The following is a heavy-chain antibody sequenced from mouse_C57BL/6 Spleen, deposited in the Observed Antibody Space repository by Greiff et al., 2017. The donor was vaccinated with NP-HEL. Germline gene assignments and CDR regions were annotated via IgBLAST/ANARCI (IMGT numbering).Heavy chain of an antibody. Sequence: QVQLQQPGTELVKPGASVKLSCKASGYTFTSYWMHWVKQRPGQGLEWIGNINPSNGGTTYNEKFKSKATLTVDKSSSTAYMQLSSLTSEDSAGYYCASPDGVLNYFDYWGQGTTLTVSS. D-gene: IGHD1-1*02. V-gene: IGHV1-53*01. CDR2: INPSNGGT. CDR3: ASPDGVLNYFDY. CDR1: GYTFTSYW. J-gene: IGHJ2*01.